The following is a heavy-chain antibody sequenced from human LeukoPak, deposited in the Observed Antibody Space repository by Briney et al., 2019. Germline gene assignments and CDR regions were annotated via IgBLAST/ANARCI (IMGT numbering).Heavy chain of an antibody. CDR3: ARIAAAGTVYYYYYMDV. J-gene: IGHJ6*03. Sequence: SETLSLTCTVSGGSISSYYWSWIRQPPGKGLEWIGYIYTSGSTNYNPPLKSRVTISVDTSKNQFSQKLSSVTAADTAVYYCARIAAAGTVYYYYYMDVWGKGNHGHRLL. CDR1: GGSISSYY. V-gene: IGHV4-4*09. CDR2: IYTSGST. D-gene: IGHD6-13*01.